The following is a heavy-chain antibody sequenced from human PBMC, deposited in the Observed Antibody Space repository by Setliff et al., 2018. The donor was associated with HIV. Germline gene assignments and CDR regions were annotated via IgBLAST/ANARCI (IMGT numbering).Heavy chain of an antibody. CDR3: ARRSIVGVTRGYYYYALDV. CDR2: VYYAGGS. CDR1: GDFISSTDSY. J-gene: IGHJ6*01. Sequence: PSETLSLTCIVSGDFISSTDSYWGWTRQPPGKGLEWIGSVYYAGGSYYNPSLKSRITMSADTSKTQLSLKLTSVTAADTAVYYCARRSIVGVTRGYYYYALDVWG. D-gene: IGHD1-26*01. V-gene: IGHV4-39*07.